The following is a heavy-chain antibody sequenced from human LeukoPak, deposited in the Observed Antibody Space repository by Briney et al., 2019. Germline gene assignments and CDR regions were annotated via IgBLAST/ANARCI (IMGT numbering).Heavy chain of an antibody. D-gene: IGHD3-10*01. CDR1: GYTFTSYY. CDR3: ARDRSGSSAGEYYFDY. CDR2: INPSGGST. J-gene: IGHJ4*02. Sequence: ASVKVSCKASGYTFTSYYMHWVRQAPGQGLERMGIINPSGGSTSYAQKFQGRVTMTRDTSTSTVYMELSSLRSEDTAVYYCARDRSGSSAGEYYFDYWGQGTLVTVSS. V-gene: IGHV1-46*01.